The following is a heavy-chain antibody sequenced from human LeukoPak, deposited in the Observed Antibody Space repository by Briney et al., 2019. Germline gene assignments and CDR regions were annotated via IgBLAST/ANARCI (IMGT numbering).Heavy chain of an antibody. CDR1: GFTFSGFW. D-gene: IGHD6-19*01. J-gene: IGHJ4*02. Sequence: GGSLRLSCAVSGFTFSGFWMSWSRQAPGKGLEWVANITPDGSDRYYVDSLKGRVTISRDNTKSSLYLQLNSLRAEDTAVYYCVPGGLAVSGIDYWGQGALVTVSS. V-gene: IGHV3-7*01. CDR2: ITPDGSDR. CDR3: VPGGLAVSGIDY.